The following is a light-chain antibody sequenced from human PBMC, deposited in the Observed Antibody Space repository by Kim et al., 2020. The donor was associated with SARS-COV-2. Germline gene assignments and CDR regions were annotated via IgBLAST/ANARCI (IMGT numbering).Light chain of an antibody. CDR3: QQDDTWWT. CDR1: QSVRGN. J-gene: IGKJ1*01. Sequence: SVSPGESATLSCRASQSVRGNVAWFQQKPGQPPRLLIYGASTRPTNIPARFDGSGSETEFTLTISSLQSEDFAIYYCQQDDTWWTFGQGTKVEIK. CDR2: GAS. V-gene: IGKV3-15*01.